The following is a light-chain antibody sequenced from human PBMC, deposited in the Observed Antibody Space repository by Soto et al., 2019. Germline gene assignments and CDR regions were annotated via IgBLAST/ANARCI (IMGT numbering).Light chain of an antibody. V-gene: IGLV2-8*01. J-gene: IGLJ2*01. CDR2: DVS. CDR1: SSDVGGYNY. CDR3: SSYAGSTLV. Sequence: QSVLTQPPSASGSPGQSVTISCTGTSSDVGGYNYVSWYQQHPGKAPKLMIYDVSKRPSGVPDRFSGSKSGNTASLTVSGLQAEDEADYYCSSYAGSTLVFGGGTQLTVL.